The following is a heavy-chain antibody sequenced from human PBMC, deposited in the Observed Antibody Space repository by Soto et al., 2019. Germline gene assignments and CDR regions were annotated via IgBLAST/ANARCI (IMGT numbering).Heavy chain of an antibody. CDR3: ARDHTLMVRGVIGTYYYYGMDL. J-gene: IGHJ6*02. CDR1: GGSISSGGYY. V-gene: IGHV4-31*03. D-gene: IGHD3-10*01. CDR2: IYYSGST. Sequence: PSETLSLTCTVSGGSISSGGYYWSWIRQHPGKGLEWIGYIYYSGSTYYNPSLKSRVTISVDTSKNQFSLKLSSVTAADTAVYYCARDHTLMVRGVIGTYYYYGMDLLGQGTTVT.